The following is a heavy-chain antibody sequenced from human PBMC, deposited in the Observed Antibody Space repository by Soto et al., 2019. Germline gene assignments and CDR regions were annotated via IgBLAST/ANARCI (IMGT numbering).Heavy chain of an antibody. CDR3: ARGRADDYGDRYADY. Sequence: QVQLVQSGAEVKKPGSSVKVSCKASEGTFSSYTISWVRQAPGQALAWMGRIIPILGIANYAQKFQGRVTITADKSTSTAYMELSSLRAADTAVYYCARGRADDYGDRYADYWGQGTLVTVSS. J-gene: IGHJ4*02. V-gene: IGHV1-69*02. CDR1: EGTFSSYT. D-gene: IGHD4-17*01. CDR2: IIPILGIA.